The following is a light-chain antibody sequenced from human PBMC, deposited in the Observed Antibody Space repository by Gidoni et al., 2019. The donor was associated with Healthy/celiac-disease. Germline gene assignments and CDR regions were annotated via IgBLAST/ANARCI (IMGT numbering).Light chain of an antibody. CDR1: QSISSW. J-gene: IGKJ2*01. V-gene: IGKV1-5*01. CDR3: QQYNSYSPYT. CDR2: DAS. Sequence: DIQMTQSPSTLSASVGDRVTITCRASQSISSWLAWYPQKPGKAPKLLIYDASSLESGVPSRFSGSGSGTEFTLTISSLQPDDFATYYCQQYNSYSPYTFGQXTKLEIK.